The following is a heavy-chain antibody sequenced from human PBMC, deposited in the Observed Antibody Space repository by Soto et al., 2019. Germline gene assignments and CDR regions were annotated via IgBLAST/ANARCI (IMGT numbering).Heavy chain of an antibody. CDR2: VYHNGNT. CDR1: GDSITTNHW. D-gene: IGHD6-19*01. J-gene: IGHJ4*02. CDR3: ARDAAVPGETDRFDS. Sequence: NPSETLSLTCAVSGDSITTNHWWSWVRQAPGKGLEWIGEVYHNGNTNYNPSLKSRVTMSIDTSKNQFSLKLTSVTAADTAMYYCARDAAVPGETDRFDSWGQGTLVTVSS. V-gene: IGHV4-4*02.